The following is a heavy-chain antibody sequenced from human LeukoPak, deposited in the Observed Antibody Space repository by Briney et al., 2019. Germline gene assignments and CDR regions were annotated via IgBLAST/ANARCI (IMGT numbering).Heavy chain of an antibody. Sequence: PSETLSLTCTVSGGSISSSSYYWGWIRQPPGKGLEWIGSIYYSGSTYYNPSLKSRVTISVDTSKNQFSLKLSSVTAADTAVYYCARVAFGQWLAINWFDPWGQGTLVTVSS. CDR2: IYYSGST. V-gene: IGHV4-39*01. J-gene: IGHJ5*02. D-gene: IGHD6-19*01. CDR1: GGSISSSSYY. CDR3: ARVAFGQWLAINWFDP.